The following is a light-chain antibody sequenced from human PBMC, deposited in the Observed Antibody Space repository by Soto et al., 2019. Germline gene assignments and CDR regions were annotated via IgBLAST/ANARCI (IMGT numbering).Light chain of an antibody. CDR3: QQLNTYPRT. Sequence: DIQLTQSPSFLSASVGDRVTITCRASQGISSSLAWYQQKPGKAPKLLIYAASTLQSGVPSRFSGRGSGTEFTLTISSLQPEDFATYYCQQLNTYPRTFGPGTKVDLK. CDR2: AAS. V-gene: IGKV1-9*01. CDR1: QGISSS. J-gene: IGKJ3*01.